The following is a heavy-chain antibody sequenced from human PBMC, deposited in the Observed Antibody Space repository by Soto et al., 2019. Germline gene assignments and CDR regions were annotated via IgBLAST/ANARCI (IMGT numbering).Heavy chain of an antibody. D-gene: IGHD2-15*01. CDR3: AKSPVVAARGGYFDY. CDR2: ISGSGGST. J-gene: IGHJ4*02. CDR1: GFTLSSYA. Sequence: GGSLRLSCAASGFTLSSYAMSWVRQAPGKGLEWVSAISGSGGSTYYADSVKGRFTISRDNSKNTLYLQMNSLRAEDTAVYYCAKSPVVAARGGYFDYWGQGTLVTVSS. V-gene: IGHV3-23*01.